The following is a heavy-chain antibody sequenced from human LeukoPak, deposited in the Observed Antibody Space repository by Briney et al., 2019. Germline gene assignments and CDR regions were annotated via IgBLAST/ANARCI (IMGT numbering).Heavy chain of an antibody. CDR3: TTIVL. V-gene: IGHV3-30-3*01. CDR2: ISYDGSNK. D-gene: IGHD3-16*02. Sequence: GGSLRLSCAASGFTFSSYAMHWVRQAPGKGLEWVAVISYDGSNKYYADSVKGRFTISRDNSKNTLYLQMNSLRAEDTAVYYCTTIVLWGQGALVTVSS. CDR1: GFTFSSYA. J-gene: IGHJ4*02.